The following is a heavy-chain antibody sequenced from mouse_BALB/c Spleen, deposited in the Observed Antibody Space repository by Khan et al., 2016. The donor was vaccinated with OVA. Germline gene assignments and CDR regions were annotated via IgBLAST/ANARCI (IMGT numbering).Heavy chain of an antibody. V-gene: IGHV1-4*01. Sequence: QVQLKQSGAELVKPGASVKMSCKASGYTFTSYTMHWVKQRPGQGLEWIGYINPSSGYTKYNQKFKDKATLTADKSSSTAYMQLSSLTSEDSTVYYCARKGTRASYWGQDTTLTVSS. J-gene: IGHJ2*01. D-gene: IGHD3-1*01. CDR1: GYTFTSYT. CDR2: INPSSGYT. CDR3: ARKGTRASY.